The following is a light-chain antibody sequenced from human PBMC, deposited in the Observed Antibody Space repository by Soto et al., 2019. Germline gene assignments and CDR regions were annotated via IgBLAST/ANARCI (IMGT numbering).Light chain of an antibody. CDR3: CSYAGRFYV. V-gene: IGLV2-23*02. J-gene: IGLJ1*01. CDR2: EVS. Sequence: HSALNQPASVSGSPGQSITISCTGTSSDVGSYNLVSWYQHHPGKAPKLLISEVSKRPSGVSNRFSGSKSGNTASLTISGLQAEDDADYYCCSYAGRFYVFGPGTKVTVL. CDR1: SSDVGSYNL.